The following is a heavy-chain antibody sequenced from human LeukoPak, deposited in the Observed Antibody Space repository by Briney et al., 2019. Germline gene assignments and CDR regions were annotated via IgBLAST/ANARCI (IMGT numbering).Heavy chain of an antibody. D-gene: IGHD6-13*01. J-gene: IGHJ4*02. CDR3: ARARGGIAAATFDY. CDR1: EFTFSSYW. V-gene: IGHV3-7*01. CDR2: IKQDGSEK. Sequence: GGSLRLSCVGSEFTFSSYWMSWVRQAPGKGLEWVANIKQDGSEKYYVDSVKGRFTISRDNAKNSLYLQMNSLRAEDTAVYYCARARGGIAAATFDYWGQGTLVTVSS.